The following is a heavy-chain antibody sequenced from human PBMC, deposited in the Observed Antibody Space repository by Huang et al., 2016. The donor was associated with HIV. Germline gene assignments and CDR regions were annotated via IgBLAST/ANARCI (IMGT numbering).Heavy chain of an antibody. CDR2: SSYDGRSQ. V-gene: IGHV3-30*18. J-gene: IGHJ4*02. CDR3: AKESRWFSDFDH. Sequence: QVHLVESGGGVVQPGGSLRLSCAASGFKLSGFGMHWVRQAPGKGVEWGAVSSYDGRSQFYTDSVKGRFTISRDNSDNTLSLQMKGLRPDDTAVYYCAKESRWFSDFDHWGQGVLVSVSS. D-gene: IGHD2-15*01. CDR1: GFKLSGFG.